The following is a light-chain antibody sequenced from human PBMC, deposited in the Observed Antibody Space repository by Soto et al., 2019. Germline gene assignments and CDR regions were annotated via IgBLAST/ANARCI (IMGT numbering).Light chain of an antibody. CDR2: DAS. Sequence: EIVLTQSPATLSLSPGERATLSCRASQSVSSYLAWYQQKPGQAPRLLIYDASNRATGIPARFSGSGSGTDFSLTISSLEPEDFAVYYCQHRSNWPLTFGGGTKVEIK. CDR1: QSVSSY. J-gene: IGKJ4*01. CDR3: QHRSNWPLT. V-gene: IGKV3-11*01.